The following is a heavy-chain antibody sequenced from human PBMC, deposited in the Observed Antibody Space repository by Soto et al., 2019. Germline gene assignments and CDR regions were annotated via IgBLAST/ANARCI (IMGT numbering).Heavy chain of an antibody. CDR3: ARDKITGLFDY. CDR2: IYYGGTT. CDR1: GGSFSPNY. J-gene: IGHJ4*02. V-gene: IGHV4-59*12. D-gene: IGHD2-8*02. Sequence: PSETLSLTCTVSGGSFSPNYWSWLRQPPGKGLEWVGYIYYGGTTSYNPSLKGRVAISLDTSKNQFSLKLTSVTAADTAVYYCARDKITGLFDYWGQGTLVTVSS.